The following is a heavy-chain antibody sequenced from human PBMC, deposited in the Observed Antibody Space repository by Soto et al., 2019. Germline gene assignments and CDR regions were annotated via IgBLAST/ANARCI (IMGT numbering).Heavy chain of an antibody. J-gene: IGHJ4*02. CDR2: ISGGGGST. CDR1: GVTFSNYA. CDR3: ATHMGHYDFWSGQYVCLDY. V-gene: IGHV3-23*01. D-gene: IGHD3-3*01. Sequence: XGSLRLSCSASGVTFSNYAMSWVRQAPGKGLEWVSGISGGGGSTIYADSVKGRLTISRDNSKNTLYVQMNSLRAEDTAVYYCATHMGHYDFWSGQYVCLDYWGQGTLVTVSS.